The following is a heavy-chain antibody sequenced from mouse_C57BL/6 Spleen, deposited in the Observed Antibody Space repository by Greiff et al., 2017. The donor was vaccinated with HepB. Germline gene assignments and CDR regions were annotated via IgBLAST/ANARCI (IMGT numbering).Heavy chain of an antibody. D-gene: IGHD2-3*01. V-gene: IGHV1-81*01. J-gene: IGHJ4*01. CDR1: GYTFTSYG. CDR3: ARLDGYYPYYAMDY. Sequence: VQLQQSGAELARPGASVKLSCKASGYTFTSYGISWVKQRTGQGLEWIGEIYPRSGNTYYNEKFKGKATLIADKSSSTAYMELRSLTSEDSAVYFCARLDGYYPYYAMDYWGQGTSVTVSS. CDR2: IYPRSGNT.